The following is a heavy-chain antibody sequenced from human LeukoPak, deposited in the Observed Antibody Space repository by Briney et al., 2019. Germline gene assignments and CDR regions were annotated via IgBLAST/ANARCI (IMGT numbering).Heavy chain of an antibody. Sequence: ASVKVSCKASGYTFTGYYMHWVRQAPGQGLEWMGRINPNSGGTNYAQKFQGRVTKTRDTSISTAYMELSRLRSDDTAVYYCARSETDYGDYSPNYYYGMDVWGQGTTVIVSS. V-gene: IGHV1-2*06. D-gene: IGHD4-17*01. CDR1: GYTFTGYY. CDR3: ARSETDYGDYSPNYYYGMDV. J-gene: IGHJ6*02. CDR2: INPNSGGT.